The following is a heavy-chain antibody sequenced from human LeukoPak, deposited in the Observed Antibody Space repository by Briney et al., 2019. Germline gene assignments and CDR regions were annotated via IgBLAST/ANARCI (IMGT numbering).Heavy chain of an antibody. CDR1: GYSISSGSY. D-gene: IGHD5-18*01. CDR2: IFHSGTT. Sequence: KPSGTLSLTCAVSGYSISSGSYWGWIRQPPGKGLEWIGSIFHSGTTYHNPSLKSRVTISVDTSKNQVSLKLSSVTAADTAVYYCARDLSVTAKFDYWGQGTLVTVSS. J-gene: IGHJ4*02. V-gene: IGHV4-38-2*02. CDR3: ARDLSVTAKFDY.